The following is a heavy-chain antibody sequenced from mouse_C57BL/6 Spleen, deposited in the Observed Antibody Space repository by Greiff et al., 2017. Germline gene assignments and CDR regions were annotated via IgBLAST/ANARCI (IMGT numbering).Heavy chain of an antibody. V-gene: IGHV1-61*01. J-gene: IGHJ2*01. CDR2: IYPSDSET. CDR1: GYTFTSYW. CDR3: ARSYYSNSFDY. Sequence: QVQLQQPGAELVRPGSSVKLSCKASGYTFTSYWMDWVKQGPGQGLEWIGNIYPSDSETHYNQKFKDKATLTVDKSSSTAYMQLSSLTSEDSAVYYCARSYYSNSFDYWGQGTTLTVSS. D-gene: IGHD2-5*01.